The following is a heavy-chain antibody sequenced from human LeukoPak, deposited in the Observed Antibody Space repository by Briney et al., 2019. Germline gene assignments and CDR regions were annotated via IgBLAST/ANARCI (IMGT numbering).Heavy chain of an antibody. CDR3: ARGVEWLRFVFDY. Sequence: KPSETLSLTCTVSGGSISSSSYYWGWIRQHPGKGLEWIGYIYYSGSTYYNPSLKSRVTISVDTSKNQFSLKLSSVTAADTAVYYCARGVEWLRFVFDYWGQGTLVTVSS. CDR1: GGSISSSSYY. D-gene: IGHD5-12*01. J-gene: IGHJ4*02. CDR2: IYYSGST. V-gene: IGHV4-31*03.